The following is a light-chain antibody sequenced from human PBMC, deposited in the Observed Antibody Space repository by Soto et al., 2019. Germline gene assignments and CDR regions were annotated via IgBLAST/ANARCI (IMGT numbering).Light chain of an antibody. Sequence: EIVLTQSPGTLSLSPGERATLSCRASQSVSSSYLAWYQQKPGQAPRLLIYGASYRATGIPDRFSGRGSGTDFTLTISRLEHEYFAVYYCQQYDDSLSSFSFGQGTILEI. J-gene: IGKJ2*01. V-gene: IGKV3-20*01. CDR1: QSVSSSY. CDR2: GAS. CDR3: QQYDDSLSSFS.